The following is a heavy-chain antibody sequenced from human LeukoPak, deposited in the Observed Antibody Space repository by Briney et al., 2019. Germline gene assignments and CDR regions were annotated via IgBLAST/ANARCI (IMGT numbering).Heavy chain of an antibody. D-gene: IGHD1-26*01. CDR1: GFTFSSYA. Sequence: PGGSLRLSCAASGFTFSSYAMHWVRQAPGKGLEWVAVISYDGSNKYYADSVKGRFTISRDNSKNTLYLQMNSLRAEDTAVYYCARGSGSYYRWGQGTLVTVSS. CDR3: ARGSGSYYR. CDR2: ISYDGSNK. V-gene: IGHV3-30-3*01. J-gene: IGHJ4*02.